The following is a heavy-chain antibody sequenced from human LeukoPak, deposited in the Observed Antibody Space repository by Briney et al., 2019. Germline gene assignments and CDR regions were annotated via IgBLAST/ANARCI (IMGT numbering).Heavy chain of an antibody. Sequence: SETLSLTCTVSGGSVSSGSYYWSWIRQPPGKGLERIGYIYYSGSTNYNPSLKSRVTISVDTSKNQFSLKLSSVTAEDTAVYYCARGYCSSTSCYTPDKDYWGQGTLVTVSS. CDR1: GGSVSSGSYY. V-gene: IGHV4-61*01. J-gene: IGHJ4*02. D-gene: IGHD2-2*02. CDR3: ARGYCSSTSCYTPDKDY. CDR2: IYYSGST.